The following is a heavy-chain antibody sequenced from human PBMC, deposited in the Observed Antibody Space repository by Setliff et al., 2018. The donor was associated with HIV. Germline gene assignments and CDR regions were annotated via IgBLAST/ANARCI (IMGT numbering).Heavy chain of an antibody. CDR3: ARDRYYNSGSGYHYYYMDV. Sequence: ASVKVSCKASGYTFISYGITWVRQAPGQGLEWMGWISVDKGDTNYAQKLQGRVTMTTDTSTSTAYMELRSLRSDDTAVYYCARDRYYNSGSGYHYYYMDVWGKGTTVTVSS. J-gene: IGHJ6*03. CDR2: ISVDKGDT. V-gene: IGHV1-18*01. CDR1: GYTFISYG. D-gene: IGHD3-3*01.